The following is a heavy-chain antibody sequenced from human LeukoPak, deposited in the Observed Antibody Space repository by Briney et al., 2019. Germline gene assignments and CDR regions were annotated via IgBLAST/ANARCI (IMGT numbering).Heavy chain of an antibody. CDR1: GFTFSNYW. D-gene: IGHD3-10*01. V-gene: IGHV3-23*01. J-gene: IGHJ4*02. Sequence: GGSLRISCAASGFTFSNYWMTWVRQAPGKGLEWVSAISGSGGSTYYADSVKGRFTISRDNSKNTLYLQMNSLRAEDTAVYYCAKVGYYYGSGSPHFFDYWGQGTLVTVSS. CDR2: ISGSGGST. CDR3: AKVGYYYGSGSPHFFDY.